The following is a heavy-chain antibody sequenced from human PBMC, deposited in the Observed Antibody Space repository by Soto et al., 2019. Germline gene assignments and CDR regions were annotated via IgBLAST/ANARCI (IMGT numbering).Heavy chain of an antibody. V-gene: IGHV1-46*03. CDR1: GDTLSTYG. Sequence: ASVKVSCKASGDTLSTYGMHWARQAPGQGLEWMGIINPRSGKTNYPQKFQGRVTMTRDTSTTTVYMELSTLRSEDTAMYYCARGVGYSDSSGYPFDYWGQGTLVTVSS. CDR3: ARGVGYSDSSGYPFDY. J-gene: IGHJ4*02. D-gene: IGHD3-22*01. CDR2: INPRSGKT.